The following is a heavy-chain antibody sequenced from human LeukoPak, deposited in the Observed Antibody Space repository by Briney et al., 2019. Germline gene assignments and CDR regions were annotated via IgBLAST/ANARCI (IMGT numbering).Heavy chain of an antibody. Sequence: ASVKVSCKASGYTFTGYYMHWVRQAPGQGLEWMGWINPNSGGTNYAQTFQGRVTMTRDTSISTAYMELSRLRSDDTAVHYCAIHIVATTWGGYWGQGTLVTVSS. CDR3: AIHIVATTWGGY. CDR2: INPNSGGT. CDR1: GYTFTGYY. V-gene: IGHV1-2*02. D-gene: IGHD5-12*01. J-gene: IGHJ4*02.